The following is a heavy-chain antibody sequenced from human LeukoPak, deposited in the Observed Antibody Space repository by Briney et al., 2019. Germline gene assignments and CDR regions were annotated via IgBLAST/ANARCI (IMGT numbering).Heavy chain of an antibody. V-gene: IGHV3-23*01. CDR3: AKHVGVVAATSYYFDY. J-gene: IGHJ4*02. CDR2: ISGSGGST. Sequence: GGSLRLSCAASGFTFCSYAMSWVRQAPGKGLEWVSAISGSGGSTYYAASVKGRFTISRDNSKNTLYLQMNSMRAEDTAVYYCAKHVGVVAATSYYFDYWGQGTLVTVSS. D-gene: IGHD2-15*01. CDR1: GFTFCSYA.